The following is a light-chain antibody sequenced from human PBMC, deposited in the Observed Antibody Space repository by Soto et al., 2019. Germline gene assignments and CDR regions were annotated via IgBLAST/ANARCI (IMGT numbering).Light chain of an antibody. CDR1: SSDVCGYNY. Sequence: QCALTQPRSVSGSHGQSVTISCTGTSSDVCGYNYVSWYQQHPGKAPKLMIYDVSKRPSGVPDRFSVSKSGNTASLTISGLQAEDEADYYCCSYAGSYPLFGGGTKLTVL. CDR2: DVS. V-gene: IGLV2-11*01. CDR3: CSYAGSYPL. J-gene: IGLJ2*01.